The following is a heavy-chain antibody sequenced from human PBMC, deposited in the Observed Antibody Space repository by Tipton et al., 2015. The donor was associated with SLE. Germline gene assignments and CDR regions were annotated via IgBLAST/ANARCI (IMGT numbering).Heavy chain of an antibody. Sequence: TLSLTCAVYGGSFSGYYWSWIRQHPGKGMEWNGFIYDSGSTYYSPSLKSRVTISMDTSKNQFSLNLNYVTAADTAVYYCARGNWEYFQRWGQGAMVTISS. J-gene: IGHJ1*01. V-gene: IGHV4-31*11. CDR3: ARGNWEYFQR. CDR2: IYDSGST. CDR1: GGSFSGYY. D-gene: IGHD2/OR15-2a*01.